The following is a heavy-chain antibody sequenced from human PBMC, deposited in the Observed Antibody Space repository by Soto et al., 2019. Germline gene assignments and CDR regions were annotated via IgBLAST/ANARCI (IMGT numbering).Heavy chain of an antibody. CDR1: GGSISSGGYY. D-gene: IGHD3-16*02. CDR2: IYYSGST. J-gene: IGHJ5*02. CDR3: ARGYVWGSYRLGWFDP. Sequence: QVQLQESGPGLVKPSQTLSLTCTVSGGSISSGGYYWSWIRQHPGKGLEWIGYIYYSGSTYYNPSLKSRVTISVDTSKNQCSLKLSSVTAADTAVYYCARGYVWGSYRLGWFDPWGQGTLVTVSS. V-gene: IGHV4-31*03.